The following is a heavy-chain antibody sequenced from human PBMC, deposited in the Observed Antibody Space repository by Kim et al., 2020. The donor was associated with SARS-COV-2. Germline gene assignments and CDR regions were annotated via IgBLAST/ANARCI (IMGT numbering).Heavy chain of an antibody. V-gene: IGHV4-34*01. CDR3: ARGDGAAVAGDYYGMDV. Sequence: SETLSLTCAVYGGSFSGYYWSWIRQPPVKGLEWIGEINHSGSTNYNPSLKSRVTISVDTSKNQFSLKLSSVTAADTAVYYCARGDGAAVAGDYYGMDVWGQGTTVTVSS. CDR1: GGSFSGYY. CDR2: INHSGST. J-gene: IGHJ6*02. D-gene: IGHD6-19*01.